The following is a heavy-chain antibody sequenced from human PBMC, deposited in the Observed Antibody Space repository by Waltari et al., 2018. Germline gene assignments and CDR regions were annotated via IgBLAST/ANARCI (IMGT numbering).Heavy chain of an antibody. CDR1: GGSFSGYY. V-gene: IGHV4-34*01. CDR3: ARVRGVRYYYYYMDV. D-gene: IGHD3-10*01. J-gene: IGHJ6*03. Sequence: QVQLQQWGAGLLKPSETLSPTCAVYGGSFSGYYWSWIRQPPGKGLEWIGEINHSGSTNYNPSLKSRVTISVDTSKNQFSLKLSSVTAADTAVYYCARVRGVRYYYYYMDVWGKGTTVTISS. CDR2: INHSGST.